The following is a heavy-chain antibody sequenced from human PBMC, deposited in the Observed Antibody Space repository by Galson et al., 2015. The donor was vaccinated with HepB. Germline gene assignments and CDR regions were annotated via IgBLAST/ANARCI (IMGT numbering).Heavy chain of an antibody. J-gene: IGHJ4*02. D-gene: IGHD1-26*01. CDR3: ASDSGSYYGALPSGRFDY. V-gene: IGHV3-23*01. Sequence: SLRLSCAASGFTFSSYAMSWVRQAPGEGLEWVSAISGSGGSTYYADSVEGRFTVSRDNSKNTLYLQMNSLRAEDTAVYYCASDSGSYYGALPSGRFDYWGQGTLVTVSS. CDR1: GFTFSSYA. CDR2: ISGSGGST.